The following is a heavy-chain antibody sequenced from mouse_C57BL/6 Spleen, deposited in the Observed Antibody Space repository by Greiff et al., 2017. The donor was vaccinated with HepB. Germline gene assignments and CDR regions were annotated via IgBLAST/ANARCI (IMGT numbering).Heavy chain of an antibody. J-gene: IGHJ4*01. CDR3: ARRDDGYYGGAMDY. D-gene: IGHD2-3*01. CDR2: IYWDDDK. Sequence: QVTLKECGPGILQSSQTLSLTCSFSGFSLSTSGMGVSWIRQPSGKGLEWLAHIYWDDDKRYNPSLKSRLTISKDTSRNQVILKITSVYTADTATYYCARRDDGYYGGAMDYWGQGTSVTVSS. CDR1: GFSLSTSGMG. V-gene: IGHV8-12*01.